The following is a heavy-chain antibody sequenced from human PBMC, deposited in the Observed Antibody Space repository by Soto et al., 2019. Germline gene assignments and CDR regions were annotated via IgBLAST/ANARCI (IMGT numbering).Heavy chain of an antibody. CDR1: GFTFSSYA. Sequence: QVQLVESGGGVVQPGRSLRLSCAASGFTFSSYAMHWVRQAPGKGLEWVAVISYDGSNKYYADSVKGRFTISRDNSKNTLYLQMNSLRAEDTAVYYCARDRSRTTPYYFDYWGQGTLVTVSS. J-gene: IGHJ4*02. CDR2: ISYDGSNK. V-gene: IGHV3-30-3*01. D-gene: IGHD1-1*01. CDR3: ARDRSRTTPYYFDY.